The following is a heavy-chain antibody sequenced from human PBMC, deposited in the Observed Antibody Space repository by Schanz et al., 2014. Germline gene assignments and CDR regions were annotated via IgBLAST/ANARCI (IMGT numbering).Heavy chain of an antibody. V-gene: IGHV1-18*01. J-gene: IGHJ4*02. CDR3: ARDQSPYTNSSDVRYFDY. D-gene: IGHD6-6*01. CDR1: GYDFHIYA. CDR2: ISAYNGNT. Sequence: QILLVQPGPEVKKPGASVTVSCKASGYDFHIYAYSWVRQAPGQGPEWIGWISAYNGNTNYAQKLQGRVTMTADTSTSTAYMDLRSLRSDDTAVYYCARDQSPYTNSSDVRYFDYWGQGSLVTVSS.